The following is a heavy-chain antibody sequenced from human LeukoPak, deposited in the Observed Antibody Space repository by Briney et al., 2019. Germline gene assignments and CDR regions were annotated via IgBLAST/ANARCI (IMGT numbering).Heavy chain of an antibody. CDR2: IYYSGST. Sequence: SETLSLTCTVSGGSISSYYWSWIRQPPGKGLEWMGYIYYSGSTNYNPSLKSRVTISVDTSKNQFSLKLSSVTAADTAVYYCAREMYHGDYEGAWFDPWGQGTLVTVSS. V-gene: IGHV4-59*12. J-gene: IGHJ5*02. CDR1: GGSISSYY. CDR3: AREMYHGDYEGAWFDP. D-gene: IGHD4-17*01.